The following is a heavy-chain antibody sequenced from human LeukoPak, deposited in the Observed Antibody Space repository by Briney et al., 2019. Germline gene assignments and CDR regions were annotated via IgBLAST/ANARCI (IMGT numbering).Heavy chain of an antibody. D-gene: IGHD3-22*01. CDR3: AKADGYYGGFFDY. V-gene: IGHV3-9*01. CDR2: ISWNSGSI. CDR1: GFTFDDYA. J-gene: IGHJ4*02. Sequence: GGSLRLSCAASGFTFDDYAVHWVRQAPGKGLEWVSGISWNSGSIDYADSVKGRFTISRDNAKNSLYLQMNSLRTEDTALYYCAKADGYYGGFFDYWGQGTLVTVSS.